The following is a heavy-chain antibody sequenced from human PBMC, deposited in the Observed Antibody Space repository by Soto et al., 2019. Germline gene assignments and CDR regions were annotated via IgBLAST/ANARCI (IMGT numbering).Heavy chain of an antibody. CDR2: IYYSGST. J-gene: IGHJ3*02. CDR1: GGSISSGGYY. D-gene: IGHD3-3*01. CDR3: ARDSTIFGVARRGAFDI. Sequence: PSETLSLTCTVSGGSISSGGYYWSWIRQHPGKGLEWIGYIYYSGSTYYNPSLRSRVTISVDTSKNQFSLKLSSVTAADTAVYYCARDSTIFGVARRGAFDIWGQGTMVTVSS. V-gene: IGHV4-31*03.